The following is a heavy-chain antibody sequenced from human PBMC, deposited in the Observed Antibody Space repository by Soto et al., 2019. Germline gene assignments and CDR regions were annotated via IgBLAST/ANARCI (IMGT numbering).Heavy chain of an antibody. CDR1: GGTFSSYA. J-gene: IGHJ6*02. CDR3: AVGFGELSPGKYYFYGMDV. D-gene: IGHD3-10*01. CDR2: IIPIFGTA. Sequence: SVKVSCKASGGTFSSYAISWVRQAPGQGLEWMGGIIPIFGTANYAQKFQGRVTITADESTSTAYMELSSLRSEDTAVYYCAVGFGELSPGKYYFYGMDVWGQGTTVTVSS. V-gene: IGHV1-69*13.